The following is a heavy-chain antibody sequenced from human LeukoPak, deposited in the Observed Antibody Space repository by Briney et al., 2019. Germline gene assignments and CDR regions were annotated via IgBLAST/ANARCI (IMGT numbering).Heavy chain of an antibody. CDR3: ARDIRYFDWLPPYYFDY. D-gene: IGHD3-9*01. V-gene: IGHV4-61*02. CDR1: GGSISSSSYY. J-gene: IGHJ4*02. CDR2: IYTSGST. Sequence: SQTLSLTCTVSGGSISSSSYYWSWIRQPAGKGLEWIGRIYTSGSTNYNPSLKSRVTISVDTSKNQFSLKLSSVTAADTAVYYCARDIRYFDWLPPYYFDYWGQGTLVTVSS.